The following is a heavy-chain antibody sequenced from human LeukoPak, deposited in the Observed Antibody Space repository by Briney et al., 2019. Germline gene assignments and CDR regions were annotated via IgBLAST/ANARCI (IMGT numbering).Heavy chain of an antibody. CDR3: ASRAYYYDSSGYAFDAFDI. CDR1: GFTFSSYA. CDR2: ISGSGGST. J-gene: IGHJ3*02. D-gene: IGHD3-22*01. V-gene: IGHV3-23*01. Sequence: PGGSLRLSCAASGFTFSSYAMSWVRQAPGKGLEWVSAISGSGGSTYYADSVKGRFTISRDNSKNTLYLQMNSLRAEDTAVYYCASRAYYYDSSGYAFDAFDIWGQGTMVTVSS.